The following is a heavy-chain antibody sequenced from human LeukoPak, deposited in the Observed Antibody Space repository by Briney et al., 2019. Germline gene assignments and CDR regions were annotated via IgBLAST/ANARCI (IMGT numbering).Heavy chain of an antibody. V-gene: IGHV3-23*01. CDR1: GFTFSTYA. CDR3: AKDRTLVVVAATFDY. Sequence: GGSLRLSCAASGFTFSTYAMTWVRQAPGKGLEWVSLISGTGGSTYYADSVKGRFTISRDNSKNTLYLQMNRLRAEDTAVYYCAKDRTLVVVAATFDYWGQGTLVTVSS. CDR2: ISGTGGST. D-gene: IGHD2-15*01. J-gene: IGHJ4*02.